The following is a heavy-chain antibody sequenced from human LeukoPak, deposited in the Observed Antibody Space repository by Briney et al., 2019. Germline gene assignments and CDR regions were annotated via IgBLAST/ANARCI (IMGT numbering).Heavy chain of an antibody. V-gene: IGHV3-7*03. Sequence: PGGSLRLSCTASGFTFSNYWMSWVRQAPGKGLEWVANIRQDGGLKHYVDSVKGRFTISRDNAENSLYLQMNSLRAEDTAIYYCTRDTKNWGQGTLVTVSS. D-gene: IGHD1-1*01. J-gene: IGHJ4*02. CDR1: GFTFSNYW. CDR3: TRDTKN. CDR2: IRQDGGLK.